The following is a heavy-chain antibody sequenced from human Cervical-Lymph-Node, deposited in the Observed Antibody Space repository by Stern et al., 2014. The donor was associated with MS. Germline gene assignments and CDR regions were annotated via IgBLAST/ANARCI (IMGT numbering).Heavy chain of an antibody. D-gene: IGHD1-1*01. CDR3: ARDTSSPERSDW. J-gene: IGHJ4*02. V-gene: IGHV3-53*01. CDR1: GFTVSRDY. CDR2: ITNVGST. Sequence: VQLVESGGGVIQPGGSLRLSCTASGFTVSRDYMTWVRQAPGKGLEWVSLITNVGSTFYTDSEKGRFTISRDDSKNTVYLHMTSLRAEDTAMYYCARDTSSPERSDWWGQGTLVTVSS.